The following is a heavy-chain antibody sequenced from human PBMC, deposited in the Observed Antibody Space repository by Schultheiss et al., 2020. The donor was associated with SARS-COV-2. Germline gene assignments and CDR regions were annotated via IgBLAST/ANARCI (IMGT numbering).Heavy chain of an antibody. CDR1: GFTFSSYS. Sequence: GGSLRLSCAASGFTFSSYSMNWVRQAPGKGLEWVSYISSSSSTIYYADSVKGRFTISRDNSKNTLYLQMNSLRAEDTAVYYCAKGISGSSSYWGQGTLVTVSS. J-gene: IGHJ4*02. D-gene: IGHD1-26*01. V-gene: IGHV3-48*01. CDR2: ISSSSSTI. CDR3: AKGISGSSSY.